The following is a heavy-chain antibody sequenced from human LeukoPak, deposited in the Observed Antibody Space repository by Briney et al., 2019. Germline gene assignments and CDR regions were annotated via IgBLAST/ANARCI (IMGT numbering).Heavy chain of an antibody. CDR1: GFTFSSYE. D-gene: IGHD1-26*01. V-gene: IGHV3-48*03. CDR3: ARGSYSMNYYYYYYMDV. J-gene: IGHJ6*03. Sequence: GGSLRLSCAASGFTFSSYEMNRVRQAPGKGLEWVSYISSSGSTIYYADSVKGRFTISRDNAKNSLYLQMNSLRAEDTAVYYCARGSYSMNYYYYYYMDVWGKGTTVTISS. CDR2: ISSSGSTI.